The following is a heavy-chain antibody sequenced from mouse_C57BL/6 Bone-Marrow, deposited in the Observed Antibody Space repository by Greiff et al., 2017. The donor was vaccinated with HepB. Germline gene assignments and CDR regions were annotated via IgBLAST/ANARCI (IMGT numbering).Heavy chain of an antibody. D-gene: IGHD2-4*01. Sequence: VQLQQSGAELVRPGASVKLSCTASGFNIKDDYMHWVKQRPEQGLEWIGWIDPENGDTEYASKFQGKATITADTSSNTAYLPLSSLTSEDTAVYYCTGDYDNYAMDYWGQGTSVTVSS. CDR1: GFNIKDDY. CDR2: IDPENGDT. J-gene: IGHJ4*01. V-gene: IGHV14-4*01. CDR3: TGDYDNYAMDY.